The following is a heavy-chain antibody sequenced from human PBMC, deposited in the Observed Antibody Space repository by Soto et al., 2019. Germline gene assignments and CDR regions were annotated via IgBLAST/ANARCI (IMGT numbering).Heavy chain of an antibody. CDR2: IYWDDDK. V-gene: IGHV2-5*02. D-gene: IGHD3-10*01. CDR3: AHRGVRGGPWFWAYFDY. J-gene: IGHJ4*02. Sequence: QITLKESGPALVKPTQTLALTCTFSGFALSTTGVGVGWIRQSPGKALEWLALIYWDDDKFYSPSLKTRLTIIKDTSKNQVVLIMTNMDPVDTATYYCAHRGVRGGPWFWAYFDYWGQGIPVTVSS. CDR1: GFALSTTGVG.